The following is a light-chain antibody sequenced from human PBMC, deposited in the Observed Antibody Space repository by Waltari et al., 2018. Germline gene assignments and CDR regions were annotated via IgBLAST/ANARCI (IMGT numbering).Light chain of an antibody. CDR3: QQQGTLPGT. Sequence: EIVLTQSPGTASLSPGERVTLSCRASQTVGSSSLAWYQQKPGQAPRLVIYRASRRATGIPDRFSGRGSGTDFSLTISRLEPEDFAVYYPQQQGTLPGTVGQGTKVEIK. J-gene: IGKJ1*01. V-gene: IGKV3-20*01. CDR2: RAS. CDR1: QTVGSSS.